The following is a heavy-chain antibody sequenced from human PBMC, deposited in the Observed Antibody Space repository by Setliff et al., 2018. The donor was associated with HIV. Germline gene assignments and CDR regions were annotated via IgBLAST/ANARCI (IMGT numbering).Heavy chain of an antibody. V-gene: IGHV4-4*09. D-gene: IGHD3-10*01. J-gene: IGHJ5*02. CDR1: GDSISSYS. CDR2: IFSSGST. CDR3: ARRIDDSGSFPDKNWFDT. Sequence: LSLTCTVSGDSISSYSWNWIRQSPGGGLEWIGFIFSSGSTKYNLSLQSRVTMSIDTSKNQFSLRLTSVTAADTAVYYCARRIDDSGSFPDKNWFDTWGQGSLVTVSS.